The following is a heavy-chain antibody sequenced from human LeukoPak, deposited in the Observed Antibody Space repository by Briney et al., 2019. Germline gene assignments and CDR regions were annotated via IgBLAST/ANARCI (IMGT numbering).Heavy chain of an antibody. CDR3: ARCILATCRYLPSFDF. D-gene: IGHD3-3*02. CDR1: GYTFTGYG. CDR2: ITTYNGNT. Sequence: GASVKVSCKASGYTFTGYGISWVRQAPGQGLEWMGWITTYNGNTNFAQKVQGRVTMTADTSTSTAYMELRSLRSDDTAVYYCARCILATCRYLPSFDFWGQGTLVTVCS. V-gene: IGHV1-18*01. J-gene: IGHJ4*02.